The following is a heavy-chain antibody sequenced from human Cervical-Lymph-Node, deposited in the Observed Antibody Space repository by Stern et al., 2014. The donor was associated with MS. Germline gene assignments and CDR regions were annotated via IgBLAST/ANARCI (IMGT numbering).Heavy chain of an antibody. CDR2: IYPGDSDI. CDR1: GYRFGSYW. V-gene: IGHV5-51*03. CDR3: AREGGMATTWYYFDY. D-gene: IGHD5-24*01. Sequence: VQLVQSGAEVKKPGESLKISCEGSGYRFGSYWIGWVRQMPGKGLEWMGIIYPGDSDIRYSPPFQGQVTISAYKSTSTAYLQWSSLKASDTAMYYCAREGGMATTWYYFDYWGQGTLVTVSS. J-gene: IGHJ4*02.